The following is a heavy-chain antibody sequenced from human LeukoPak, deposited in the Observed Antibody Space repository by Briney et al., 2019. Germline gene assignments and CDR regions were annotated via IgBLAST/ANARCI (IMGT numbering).Heavy chain of an antibody. CDR2: INPNSGGT. V-gene: IGHV1-2*02. CDR1: GYTFTGYY. Sequence: SASVSVSCKASGYTFTGYYIHWVRQAPGQGLEWMGWINPNSGGTNYAQKFQGRVTMTRDTSISTAYMELSRLRSDDTAVYYCARESGDRSGYLFEYRGPRALVTVSS. J-gene: IGHJ4*01. CDR3: ARESGDRSGYLFEY. D-gene: IGHD3-22*01.